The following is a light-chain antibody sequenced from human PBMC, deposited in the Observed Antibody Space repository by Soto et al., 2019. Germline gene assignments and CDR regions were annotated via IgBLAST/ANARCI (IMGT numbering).Light chain of an antibody. Sequence: IKLTQSPSTLSATIGDRVTITCRASQSINGWLAWYQQKPGKAPKLLIYGASSLQSGVPSRFSGSGSGTDFTLTISSLQPEDFGTYYCQQSFSTPRTFGQGTKVDIK. CDR2: GAS. CDR3: QQSFSTPRT. J-gene: IGKJ1*01. V-gene: IGKV1-39*01. CDR1: QSINGW.